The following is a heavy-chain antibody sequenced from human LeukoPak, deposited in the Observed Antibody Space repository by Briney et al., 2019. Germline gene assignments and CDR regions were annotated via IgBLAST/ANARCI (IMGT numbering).Heavy chain of an antibody. Sequence: GGSLRLSCAASGFTFSSYSMNWVRQAPGKGLEWVSSISSSSSYIYYADSVKGRFTISRDNAKNSLYLQMNSLRAEDTAVHYCAREFYYDSSGYYLDYWGQGTLVTVSS. CDR1: GFTFSSYS. V-gene: IGHV3-21*01. CDR3: AREFYYDSSGYYLDY. J-gene: IGHJ4*02. CDR2: ISSSSSYI. D-gene: IGHD3-22*01.